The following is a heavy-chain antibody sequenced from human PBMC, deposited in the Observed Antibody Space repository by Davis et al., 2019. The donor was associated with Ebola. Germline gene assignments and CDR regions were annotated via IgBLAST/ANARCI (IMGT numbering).Heavy chain of an antibody. Sequence: MPSETLSLTCAVYGGSFSGYYWSWIRQPPGKGLDWIGEINHSGSTNYNPSLKSRVIISVDTSKNQFSLKLSSVTAADTAVYYCARGVWFGEGNWFDPWGQGTLITVSS. V-gene: IGHV4-34*01. CDR2: INHSGST. CDR3: ARGVWFGEGNWFDP. CDR1: GGSFSGYY. J-gene: IGHJ5*02. D-gene: IGHD3-10*01.